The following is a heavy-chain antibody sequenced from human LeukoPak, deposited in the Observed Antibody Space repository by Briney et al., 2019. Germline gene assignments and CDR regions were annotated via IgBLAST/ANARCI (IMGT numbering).Heavy chain of an antibody. V-gene: IGHV3-30*02. CDR2: IQSVESNK. D-gene: IGHD1-14*01. CDR1: GFTSSNYG. CDR3: TKGIATEDNRLFF. Sequence: GESLKISCTASGFTSSNYGFHWVRQAPGKGLEWVAFIQSVESNKHYADSVKGRFTVSRDNSKTTLYLQMNSLRPEDTAVYYCTKGIATEDNRLFFWGQGALVTVSS. J-gene: IGHJ4*02.